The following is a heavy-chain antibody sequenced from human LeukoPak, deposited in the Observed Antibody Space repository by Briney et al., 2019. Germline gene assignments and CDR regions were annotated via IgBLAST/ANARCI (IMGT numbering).Heavy chain of an antibody. CDR3: AKDLIRVVVVALDY. CDR1: GSTFSSYG. Sequence: GGSLRLSCAASGSTFSSYGMHWVRQAPGKGLEWVAFIRYDGSNKYYADSVKGRFTISRDNSKNTLYLQMNSLRAEDTAVYYCAKDLIRVVVVALDYWGQGTLVTVSS. CDR2: IRYDGSNK. D-gene: IGHD2-15*01. V-gene: IGHV3-30*02. J-gene: IGHJ4*02.